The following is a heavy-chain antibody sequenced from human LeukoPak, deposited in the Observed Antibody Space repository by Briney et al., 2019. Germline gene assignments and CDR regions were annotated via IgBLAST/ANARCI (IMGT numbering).Heavy chain of an antibody. CDR1: GYTFTSYD. CDR3: ARFPRRITMIAVAYAFDI. J-gene: IGHJ3*02. Sequence: GASVKVSCKASGYTFTSYDINWVRQATGQGLEWMGWMNPNSGNTGYAQKFQGRVTMTRNTSISTAYMELSSLRSDDTAVYYCARFPRRITMIAVAYAFDIWGQGTMVTVSS. CDR2: MNPNSGNT. D-gene: IGHD3-22*01. V-gene: IGHV1-8*01.